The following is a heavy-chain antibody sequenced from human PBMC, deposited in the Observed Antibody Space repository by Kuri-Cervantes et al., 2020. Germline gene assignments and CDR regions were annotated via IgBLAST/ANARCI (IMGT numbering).Heavy chain of an antibody. CDR2: ITSGSSAI. V-gene: IGHV3-48*02. D-gene: IGHD6-19*01. Sequence: ETLSLTCAASGFTFSSYSMNWVRQAPGKGLYWVSYITSGSSAIYYADSVKGRLTISRDNAKNSLYLQMNSLRDEDTAVYYCTSGWSNPFDYWGQGTLVTVSS. J-gene: IGHJ4*02. CDR1: GFTFSSYS. CDR3: TSGWSNPFDY.